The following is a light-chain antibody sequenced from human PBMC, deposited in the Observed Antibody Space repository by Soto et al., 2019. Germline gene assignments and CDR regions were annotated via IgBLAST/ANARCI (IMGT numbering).Light chain of an antibody. Sequence: DIQMTQSPSSLSASVGDRVTITCRASQAITNDLGWYQQKPGKAPKRLIYAASSLQSGVPSRFRGSGSGTEFTLTISSLQPEDFATYYCLQLNSYPYTFGQGTQLEIK. CDR2: AAS. J-gene: IGKJ2*01. CDR1: QAITND. CDR3: LQLNSYPYT. V-gene: IGKV1-17*01.